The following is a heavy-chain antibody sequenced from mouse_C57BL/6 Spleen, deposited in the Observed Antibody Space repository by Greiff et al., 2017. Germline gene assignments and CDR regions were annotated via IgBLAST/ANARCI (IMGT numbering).Heavy chain of an antibody. CDR3: ASSSRSSYGYFDV. CDR1: GFTFSDYG. CDR2: LSSGSSTI. J-gene: IGHJ1*03. Sequence: DVHLVESGGGLVKPGGSLKLSCAASGFTFSDYGMHLVRQAPEKGLEWVAYLSSGSSTIYYADTVKGRFTISRDNAKNTLFLQMTSLRSEDTAMYYCASSSRSSYGYFDVWGTGTTVTVSS. D-gene: IGHD1-1*01. V-gene: IGHV5-17*01.